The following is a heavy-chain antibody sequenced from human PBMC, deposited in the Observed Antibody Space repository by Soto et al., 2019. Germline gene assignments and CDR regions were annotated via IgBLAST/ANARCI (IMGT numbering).Heavy chain of an antibody. Sequence: QAGGSLRGSCPASGFIFSNYAMTWVRQAPGKGLEWVSTVTASGGGTFYANSVKGRFTISRDNSRNTLHLQMGSLRVEDTALYYCAKALVPALTAKFGYWGQGTLVTVSS. CDR1: GFIFSNYA. J-gene: IGHJ4*02. CDR3: AKALVPALTAKFGY. CDR2: VTASGGGT. D-gene: IGHD5-18*01. V-gene: IGHV3-23*01.